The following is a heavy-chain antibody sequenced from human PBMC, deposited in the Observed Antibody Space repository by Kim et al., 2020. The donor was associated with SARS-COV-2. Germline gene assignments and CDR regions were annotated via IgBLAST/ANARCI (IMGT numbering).Heavy chain of an antibody. Sequence: SVKVSCKASGFTFTSSAVQWVRQARGQRLEWIGWIVVGSGNTNYAQKFQERVTITRDMSTSTAYMELSSLRSEDTAVYYCAANGGIQLWSVDYWGQGTLVTVSS. CDR1: GFTFTSSA. J-gene: IGHJ4*02. CDR3: AANGGIQLWSVDY. V-gene: IGHV1-58*01. CDR2: IVVGSGNT. D-gene: IGHD5-18*01.